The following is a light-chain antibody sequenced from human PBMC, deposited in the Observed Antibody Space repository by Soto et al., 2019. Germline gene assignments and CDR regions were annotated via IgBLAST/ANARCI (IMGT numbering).Light chain of an antibody. J-gene: IGLJ7*01. CDR3: CSYAGSSTLAV. V-gene: IGLV2-23*02. CDR2: EVS. CDR1: SSDVGSYNL. Sequence: QSVLTQPASVSGSPGQSITISCTGTSSDVGSYNLVTWYQQHPTKAPKLMIYEVSERPSGVSNRFSGSKSDNTASLTISGLQAEDEADYYCCSYAGSSTLAVFGAGTQLTVL.